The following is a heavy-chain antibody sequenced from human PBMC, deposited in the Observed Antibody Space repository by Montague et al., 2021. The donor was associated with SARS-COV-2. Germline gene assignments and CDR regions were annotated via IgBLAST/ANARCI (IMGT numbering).Heavy chain of an antibody. Sequence: LRLSCSASGFTFSSYAMHWVRQAPGKGLEWVAVISYDGSNKYYADSVKGRFTISRDNSKNTLYLQMNSLRVEDTAVYYCARAQGGNYYYGMDVWGQGTTVTISS. V-gene: IGHV3-30-3*01. J-gene: IGHJ6*02. D-gene: IGHD3-16*01. CDR2: ISYDGSNK. CDR3: ARAQGGNYYYGMDV. CDR1: GFTFSSYA.